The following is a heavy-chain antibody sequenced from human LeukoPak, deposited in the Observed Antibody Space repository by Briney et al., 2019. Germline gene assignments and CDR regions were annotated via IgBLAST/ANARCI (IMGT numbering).Heavy chain of an antibody. Sequence: ASVKVSCKASGYTFTGYYMHWVRQAPGQGLEWMGWINPNSGGTNYARKFQGRVTMTRDTSISTAYMELSRLRSDDTAVYYCARGARYNWNSGGRYYYYMDVWGKGTTVTVSS. CDR3: ARGARYNWNSGGRYYYYMDV. V-gene: IGHV1-2*02. CDR2: INPNSGGT. J-gene: IGHJ6*03. D-gene: IGHD1-7*01. CDR1: GYTFTGYY.